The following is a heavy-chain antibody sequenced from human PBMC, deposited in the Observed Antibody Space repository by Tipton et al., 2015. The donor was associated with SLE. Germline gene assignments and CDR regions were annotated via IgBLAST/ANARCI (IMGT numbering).Heavy chain of an antibody. CDR3: ARDPAGGAFDI. J-gene: IGHJ3*02. Sequence: LRLSCTVSGGSISSGGYYWSWIRQHPGKGLEWIGYVYYSGSTYYNPSLKSRVTISVDTSKNQFSLKLSSVTAADTAVYYCARDPAGGAFDIWGQGTMVTVSS. V-gene: IGHV4-31*03. CDR2: VYYSGST. CDR1: GGSISSGGYY. D-gene: IGHD6-19*01.